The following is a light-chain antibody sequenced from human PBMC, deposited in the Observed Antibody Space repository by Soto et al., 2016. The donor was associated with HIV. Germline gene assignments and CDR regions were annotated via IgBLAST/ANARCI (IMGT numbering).Light chain of an antibody. CDR2: DDN. V-gene: IGLV3-21*02. J-gene: IGLJ3*02. CDR1: NIGDKS. Sequence: SYELTQPPPVSVTPGETARITCGGNNIGDKSVHWYQQKPGQAPVLVVYDDNDRPSGIPERFSGSNFGNTATLTISRVEAGDEADYHCQVWDSRNDHRVFGGGTKLTVL. CDR3: QVWDSRNDHRV.